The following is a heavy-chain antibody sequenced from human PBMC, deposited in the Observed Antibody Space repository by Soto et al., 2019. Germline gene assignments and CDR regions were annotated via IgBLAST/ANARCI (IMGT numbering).Heavy chain of an antibody. CDR2: INPNSGGT. Sequence: GASVKVSCKASGYTFTGYYMHWVRQAPGQGLEWMGWINPNSGGTNYAQKFQGWVTMTRDTSISTAYMELSRLRSDDTAVYYCAAPSGSYKGYYYYYGMDVWGQGTTVTVSS. D-gene: IGHD3-10*01. CDR1: GYTFTGYY. CDR3: AAPSGSYKGYYYYYGMDV. J-gene: IGHJ6*02. V-gene: IGHV1-2*04.